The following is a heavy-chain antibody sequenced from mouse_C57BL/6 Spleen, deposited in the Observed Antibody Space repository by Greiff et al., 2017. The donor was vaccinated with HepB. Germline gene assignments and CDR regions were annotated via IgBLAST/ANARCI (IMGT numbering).Heavy chain of an antibody. Sequence: QVQLQQSGAELMKPGASVKLSCKATGYTFTGYWIEWVKQRPGHGLEWIGEILPGSGSTNYNEKFKGKATFTADTSSNTAYMQISSLTTEDSAIYYCARYYDGYYYYAMDYWGQGTSVTVSS. V-gene: IGHV1-9*01. CDR3: ARYYDGYYYYAMDY. CDR1: GYTFTGYW. CDR2: ILPGSGST. D-gene: IGHD2-3*01. J-gene: IGHJ4*01.